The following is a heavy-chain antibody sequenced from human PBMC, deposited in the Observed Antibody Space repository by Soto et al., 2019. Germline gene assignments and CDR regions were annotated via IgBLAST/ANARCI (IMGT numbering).Heavy chain of an antibody. CDR1: GYTFTSYA. CDR2: INAGNGNT. CDR3: ARATYSGSYSRLDY. Sequence: QVQLVQSGAEVKKPGASVKVSCKASGYTFTSYAMHWVRQAPGQRLEWMGWINAGNGNTKYSQKFQGRVTITRDTSASTAYMELSSMRSEDTAVYYWARATYSGSYSRLDYWGQGTLVTVSS. D-gene: IGHD1-26*01. J-gene: IGHJ4*02. V-gene: IGHV1-3*01.